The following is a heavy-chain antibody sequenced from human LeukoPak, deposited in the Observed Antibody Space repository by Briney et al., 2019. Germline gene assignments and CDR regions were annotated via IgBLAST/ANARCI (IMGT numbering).Heavy chain of an antibody. V-gene: IGHV1-69*13. CDR1: GGTFSSYA. CDR2: IIPIFGTA. CDR3: ARDPTYYYDSSGYIPSYFGY. Sequence: SVKVSCKASGGTFSSYAISWVRQAPGQGLEWMGGIIPIFGTANYAQKFQGRVTITADESTSTAYMELSSLGSEDTAVYYCARDPTYYYDSSGYIPSYFGYWGQGTLVTVSS. D-gene: IGHD3-22*01. J-gene: IGHJ4*02.